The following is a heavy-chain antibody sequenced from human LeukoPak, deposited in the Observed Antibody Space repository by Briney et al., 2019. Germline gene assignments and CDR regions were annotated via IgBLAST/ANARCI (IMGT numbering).Heavy chain of an antibody. J-gene: IGHJ5*02. CDR2: ISGSGGST. CDR3: ATDGREGGNWFDP. CDR1: GFTFSSYA. Sequence: GGSLRLSCAASGFTFSSYAMSWVRQAAGRGLEWVSAISGSGGSTYYADSVKGRFTISRDNSKNTLYLQMNSLRAEDTAVYYCATDGREGGNWFDPWGQGTLVTVSS. V-gene: IGHV3-23*01. D-gene: IGHD2-8*01.